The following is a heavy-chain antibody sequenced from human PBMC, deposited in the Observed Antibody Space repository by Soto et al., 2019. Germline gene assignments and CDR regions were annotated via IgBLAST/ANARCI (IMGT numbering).Heavy chain of an antibody. CDR1: GFPLRSFC. CDR3: ARGTRTFDY. V-gene: IGHV3-7*01. Sequence: PGGSLRLSCAASGFPLRSFCMNWVRQAPGKGLEWVANIKYDGSEEYYVDSVKGRFTISRDNAKNSLYLQMNSLTAEDTAVYYCARGTRTFDYWGQGTLVTVSS. D-gene: IGHD2-15*01. CDR2: IKYDGSEE. J-gene: IGHJ4*02.